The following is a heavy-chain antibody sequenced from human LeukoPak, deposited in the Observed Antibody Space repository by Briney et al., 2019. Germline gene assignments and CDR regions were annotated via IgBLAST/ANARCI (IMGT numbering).Heavy chain of an antibody. V-gene: IGHV1-69*05. CDR2: IIPIFGTA. D-gene: IGHD5-18*01. J-gene: IGHJ6*03. Sequence: GSSVKVSCKASGGTFSSYAIIWVRQAPGQGLEWMGRIIPIFGTANYAQKFQGRVTITTDESTSTAYMELSSLRSEDTAVYYCARATAMDSAGLYYYYYYMDVWGKGTTVTVSS. CDR1: GGTFSSYA. CDR3: ARATAMDSAGLYYYYYYMDV.